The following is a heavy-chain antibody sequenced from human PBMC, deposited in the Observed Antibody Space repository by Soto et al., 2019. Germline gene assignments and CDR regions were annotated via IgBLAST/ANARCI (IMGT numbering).Heavy chain of an antibody. CDR2: ISSSSSYI. CDR3: AIEKVGATSVHVFDI. V-gene: IGHV3-21*01. Sequence: GALRHLWTASGVTFSSYSDNLGRQAPVKWLDWVSSISSSSSYIYYADSVKGRFTISRDNAKNSLYLQMNSLRADDTAVYYCAIEKVGATSVHVFDIWGQGTMVTVSS. D-gene: IGHD1-26*01. CDR1: GVTFSSYS. J-gene: IGHJ3*02.